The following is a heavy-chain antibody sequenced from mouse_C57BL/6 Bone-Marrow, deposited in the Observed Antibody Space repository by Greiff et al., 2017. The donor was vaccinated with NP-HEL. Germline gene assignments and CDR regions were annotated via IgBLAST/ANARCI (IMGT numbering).Heavy chain of an antibody. CDR2: INPSSGYT. J-gene: IGHJ4*01. V-gene: IGHV1-4*01. CDR1: GYTFTSYT. CDR3: ARKNWDRAMDY. Sequence: QVQLQQSGAELARPGASVKMSCKASGYTFTSYTMHWVKQRPGQGLEWIGYINPSSGYTKDNQKFKDKATLTADKSSSTAYMQLSSLTSEDAAVYYCARKNWDRAMDYWGQGTSVTVSS. D-gene: IGHD4-1*01.